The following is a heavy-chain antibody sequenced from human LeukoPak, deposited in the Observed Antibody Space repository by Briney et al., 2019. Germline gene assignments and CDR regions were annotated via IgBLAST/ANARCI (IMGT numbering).Heavy chain of an antibody. J-gene: IGHJ4*02. CDR2: ISGSGGST. CDR3: AKDLAIAVAGNGYFDY. D-gene: IGHD6-19*01. V-gene: IGHV3-23*01. CDR1: GFTFSSYA. Sequence: QPGGSLRLSCGASGFTFSSYAMSWVRQAPGKGLEWVSAISGSGGSTYYADSVKGRFTISRDNSKNTLYLQMNSLRAEDTAVYYCAKDLAIAVAGNGYFDYWGQGTLVTVPS.